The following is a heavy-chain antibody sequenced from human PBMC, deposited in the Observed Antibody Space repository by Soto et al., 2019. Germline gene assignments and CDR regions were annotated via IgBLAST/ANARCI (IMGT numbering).Heavy chain of an antibody. CDR3: AKERPPQWLPHFAF. Sequence: GGSLRLSCAASGFTLSSFGMSWVRQAPGKGLEWVSSVTGNGIGTYYADSVKGRFTISRDNSKDTLYLQMNSLRPEDTAVYYCAKERPPQWLPHFAFWGQGTLVTVSS. CDR1: GFTLSSFG. V-gene: IGHV3-23*01. CDR2: VTGNGIGT. D-gene: IGHD6-19*01. J-gene: IGHJ4*02.